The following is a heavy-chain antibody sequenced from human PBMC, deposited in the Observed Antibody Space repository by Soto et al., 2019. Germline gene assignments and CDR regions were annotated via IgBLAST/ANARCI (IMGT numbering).Heavy chain of an antibody. D-gene: IGHD3-16*01. J-gene: IGHJ2*01. V-gene: IGHV3-23*01. Sequence: EVQLLESGGGLVQPGGSLRLSCAASGIIFSNYAMSWVRQAPGKGLEWVSAISGSGGSSYDADSVKGRFTISRDNSKNTLYLQMSSLRAEDTALYYCALNLVNRLGGQYFDLWGRGTLVTVSS. CDR3: ALNLVNRLGGQYFDL. CDR1: GIIFSNYA. CDR2: ISGSGGSS.